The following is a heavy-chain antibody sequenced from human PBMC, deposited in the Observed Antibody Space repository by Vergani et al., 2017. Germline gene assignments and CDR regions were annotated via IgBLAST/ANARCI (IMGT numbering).Heavy chain of an antibody. Sequence: QVQLQESGPGLVKPSETLSLTCTVSGGSISSYYWSWIRQPPGKGLEWIGEIYHSGSTNYNPSLKSRVTISVDKSKNQFSLKLSSVTAADTAVYYCARGNYMDVWGKGTTVTVSS. CDR2: IYHSGST. J-gene: IGHJ6*03. V-gene: IGHV4-59*12. CDR1: GGSISSYY. CDR3: ARGNYMDV.